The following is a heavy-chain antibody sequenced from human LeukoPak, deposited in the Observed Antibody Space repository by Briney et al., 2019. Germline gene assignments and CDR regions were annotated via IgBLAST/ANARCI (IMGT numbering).Heavy chain of an antibody. V-gene: IGHV4-59*01. CDR3: ARQGFGELPIGY. D-gene: IGHD3-10*01. Sequence: PSETLSLTCSVSGGSMSSYYWSWIRQSPGKGLEWIGYIYHSGSTDYNSSLKSRVTISEDTSKKQFSLKVSSVTAADTAVYYCARQGFGELPIGYWGQGTLVTVSS. J-gene: IGHJ4*02. CDR1: GGSMSSYY. CDR2: IYHSGST.